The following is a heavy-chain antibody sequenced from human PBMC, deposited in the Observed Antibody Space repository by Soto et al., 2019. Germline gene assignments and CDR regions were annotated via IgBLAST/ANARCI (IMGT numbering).Heavy chain of an antibody. CDR2: IWYDGSNK. D-gene: IGHD5-18*01. V-gene: IGHV3-33*01. CDR3: ARDLAEYSYGHVFPPRYYYYYGMDV. Sequence: PGGSLRLSCAASGFTFSSYGMHWVRQAPGKGLEWVAVIWYDGSNKYYADSVKGRFTISRDNSKNTLYLQMNSLRAEDTAVYYCARDLAEYSYGHVFPPRYYYYYGMDVWGQGTTVTVSS. J-gene: IGHJ6*02. CDR1: GFTFSSYG.